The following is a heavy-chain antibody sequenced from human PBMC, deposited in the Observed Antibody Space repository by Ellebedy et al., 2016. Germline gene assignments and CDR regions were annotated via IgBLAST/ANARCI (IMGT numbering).Heavy chain of an antibody. J-gene: IGHJ5*02. CDR3: ARAEGLWFGDPRFDP. V-gene: IGHV3-11*01. Sequence: GGSLRLXXAASGFTFSNYAMSWIRQAPGKGLEWVSYISSSGSTIYYADSVKGRFTISRDNAKNSLYLQMNSLRAEDTAVYYCARAEGLWFGDPRFDPWGQGTLVTVSS. D-gene: IGHD3-10*01. CDR2: ISSSGSTI. CDR1: GFTFSNYA.